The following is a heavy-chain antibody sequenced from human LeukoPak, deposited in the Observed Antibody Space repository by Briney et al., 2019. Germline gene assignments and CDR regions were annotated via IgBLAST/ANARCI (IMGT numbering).Heavy chain of an antibody. D-gene: IGHD6-13*01. J-gene: IGHJ4*02. CDR3: AKSFGYSRSWFDY. CDR2: ISGNGGGT. CDR1: GFTLSSYA. Sequence: GGSLRLSCAASGFTLSSYAMSWARQAPGKGLEWVSGISGNGGGTYYADSVKGRFTISRDNSKNTLYLQMNSLRAEDTAVYYCAKSFGYSRSWFDYWGQGTLVTVSS. V-gene: IGHV3-23*01.